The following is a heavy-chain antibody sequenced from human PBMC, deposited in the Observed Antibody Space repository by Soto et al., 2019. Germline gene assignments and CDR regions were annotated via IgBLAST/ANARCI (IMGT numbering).Heavy chain of an antibody. CDR3: ARVSSRITIFGVVTDNWFDP. Sequence: ASVKVSCKASGYTFTSYGISWVRQAPGQGLEWKGWISAYNGNTNYAQKLQGRVTMTTDTSTSTAYMELRSLRSDDTAVYYCARVSSRITIFGVVTDNWFDPWGQGTLVTVSS. D-gene: IGHD3-3*01. CDR1: GYTFTSYG. CDR2: ISAYNGNT. J-gene: IGHJ5*02. V-gene: IGHV1-18*01.